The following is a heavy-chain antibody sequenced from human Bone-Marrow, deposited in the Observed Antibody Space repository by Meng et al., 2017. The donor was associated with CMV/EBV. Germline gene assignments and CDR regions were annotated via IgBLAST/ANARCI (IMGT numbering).Heavy chain of an antibody. D-gene: IGHD3-3*01. V-gene: IGHV3-30*19. CDR3: ARGTNDFWSGYWGP. J-gene: IGHJ5*02. CDR2: ISYDGSNK. CDR1: GFTFSSYG. Sequence: GGSLRLSCAASGFTFSSYGMHWVRQAPGKGLEWVAVISYDGSNKYYADSVKGRFTISRDNSKNTLYLQMNSLRAEDTAVYYCARGTNDFWSGYWGPWGQGTLVTVSS.